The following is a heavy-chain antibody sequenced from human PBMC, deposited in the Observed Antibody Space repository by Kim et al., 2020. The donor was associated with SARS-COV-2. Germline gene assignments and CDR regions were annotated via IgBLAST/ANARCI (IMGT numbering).Heavy chain of an antibody. Sequence: SETLSLTCTVSGGSISSSSYYWGWIRQPPGKGLEWIGSIYYSGSTYYNPSLKSRVTISVDTSKNQFSLKLSSVTAADTAVYYCARHRYDFWSATPGFDPWGQGTLVTVSS. CDR3: ARHRYDFWSATPGFDP. J-gene: IGHJ5*02. CDR1: GGSISSSSYY. D-gene: IGHD3-3*01. CDR2: IYYSGST. V-gene: IGHV4-39*01.